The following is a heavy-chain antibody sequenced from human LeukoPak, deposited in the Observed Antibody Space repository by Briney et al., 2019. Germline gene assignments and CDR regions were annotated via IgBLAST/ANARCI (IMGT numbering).Heavy chain of an antibody. CDR1: GGSISSGRYY. J-gene: IGHJ4*02. D-gene: IGHD3-10*01. Sequence: SETLSLTCTVSGGSISSGRYYWNWIRQAAGKGLEWIGRIYYSGATNSHPSLKSRVTISMDRSKNQFSLQLTSVTAADTAVYYCARGLWFGDENPPYFDYWGQGTLVTVSS. CDR3: ARGLWFGDENPPYFDY. CDR2: IYYSGAT. V-gene: IGHV4-61*02.